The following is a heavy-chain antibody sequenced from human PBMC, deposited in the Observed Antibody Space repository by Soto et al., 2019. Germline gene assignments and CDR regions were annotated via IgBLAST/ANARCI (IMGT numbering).Heavy chain of an antibody. J-gene: IGHJ5*02. Sequence: ASVKVSCNTSGYTFIGYYMHWVRQAPGQGLEWMGWMNPRSGDTNYAQKFQGRVTMTRDASFTTAYMELRRLRSDDTAVDFCGRDAVGATPLCWFDPCRQLTLFTVSS. V-gene: IGHV1-2*02. D-gene: IGHD1-26*01. CDR3: GRDAVGATPLCWFDP. CDR2: MNPRSGDT. CDR1: GYTFIGYY.